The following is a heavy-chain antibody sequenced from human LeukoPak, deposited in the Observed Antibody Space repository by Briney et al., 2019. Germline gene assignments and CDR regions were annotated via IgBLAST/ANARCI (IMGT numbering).Heavy chain of an antibody. CDR2: IYTSGST. CDR3: ARDPVGATAIHAFDI. J-gene: IGHJ3*02. CDR1: GGSISSYY. Sequence: PSETLSLTCTVSGGSISSYYWSWIRQPAGKGLEWIGRIYTSGSTNYNPSLKSRVTMSVDTSKNQFSLKLSSVTAADTAVYYCARDPVGATAIHAFDIWGQGTMVTVSS. D-gene: IGHD1-26*01. V-gene: IGHV4-4*07.